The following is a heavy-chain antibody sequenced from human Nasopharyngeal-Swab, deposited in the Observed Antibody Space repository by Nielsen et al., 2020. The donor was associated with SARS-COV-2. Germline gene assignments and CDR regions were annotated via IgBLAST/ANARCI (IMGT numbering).Heavy chain of an antibody. CDR3: FGMEWLRGPFDY. CDR1: GGSISSSSYY. V-gene: IGHV4-39*01. D-gene: IGHD3-3*01. J-gene: IGHJ4*02. Sequence: SETLSLTCTVSGGSISSSSYYWGWIRQPPGKGLEWIGSIYYSGSTYYNPSLNSRVTISVDTSKNKFSLKLSSVTAADTAVYYCFGMEWLRGPFDYWGQGTLVTVSS. CDR2: IYYSGST.